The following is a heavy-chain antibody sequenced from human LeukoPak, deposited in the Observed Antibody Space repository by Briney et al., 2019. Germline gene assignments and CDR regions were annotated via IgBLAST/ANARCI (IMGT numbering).Heavy chain of an antibody. Sequence: GRTLTLSCAASGFDVSDKFMAWVRHAPGKGLEWVSVIYSGVNTYYADSVKGRFTISRDNAKNTLFLQMSSLRAEDTAVYYCAREMLSYGDALDIWGQGTVVTVSS. D-gene: IGHD5-18*01. V-gene: IGHV3-53*01. J-gene: IGHJ3*02. CDR3: AREMLSYGDALDI. CDR1: GFDVSDKF. CDR2: IYSGVNT.